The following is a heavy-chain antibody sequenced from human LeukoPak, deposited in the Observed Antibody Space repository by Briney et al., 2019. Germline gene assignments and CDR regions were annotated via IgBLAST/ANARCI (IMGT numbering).Heavy chain of an antibody. Sequence: ASVKVSCKASGYTFTSYYMHWVRQAPGQGLEWMGIINPSGGSTSYAQKFQGRVTMTRDMSTSTVYMELSSLRSEDTAVYYCARSAIAARLDYWGQGTLVTVSS. J-gene: IGHJ4*02. D-gene: IGHD6-6*01. CDR3: ARSAIAARLDY. V-gene: IGHV1-46*01. CDR2: INPSGGST. CDR1: GYTFTSYY.